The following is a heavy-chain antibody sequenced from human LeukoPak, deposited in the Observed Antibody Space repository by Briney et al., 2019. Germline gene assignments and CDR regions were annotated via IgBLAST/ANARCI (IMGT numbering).Heavy chain of an antibody. J-gene: IGHJ5*02. CDR1: GYTFTSYG. Sequence: ASVQVSCKASGYTFTSYGISWVRQAPGQGLEWMGWISAYNGNTNYAQKLQGRVTMTTDTSTSTAYMELRSLRSDDTAVYYCARDHSRRALPEKFDPWGQGTLVTVSS. CDR2: ISAYNGNT. CDR3: ARDHSRRALPEKFDP. V-gene: IGHV1-18*01. D-gene: IGHD1-14*01.